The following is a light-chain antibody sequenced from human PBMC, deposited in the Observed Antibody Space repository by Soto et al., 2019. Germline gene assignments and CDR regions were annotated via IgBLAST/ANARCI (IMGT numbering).Light chain of an antibody. V-gene: IGLV2-23*01. CDR3: CSYAGSSSFYV. Sequence: QSALTQPASVSGPPGQSITISCTGTSSDVGSYNLVSWYQQHPGKAPKLMIYEGSKRPSGVSNRFSGSKSGNTASPTISGLQAEDEADYYCCSYAGSSSFYVFGTGTKLTVL. CDR2: EGS. J-gene: IGLJ1*01. CDR1: SSDVGSYNL.